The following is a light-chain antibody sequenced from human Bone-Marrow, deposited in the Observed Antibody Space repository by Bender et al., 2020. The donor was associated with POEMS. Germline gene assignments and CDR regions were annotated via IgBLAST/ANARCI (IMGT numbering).Light chain of an antibody. J-gene: IGLJ1*01. Sequence: QSALTQPPSTSGSPGQSVTIYCTGTSSDVGRYNFVSWYQQHPGKVPKLMISDVSNRPSGVSNRFSGSKSGDTAFLTVSGLQAEDEADYYCSSYVDTSMGVFGSGTKVTVL. CDR3: SSYVDTSMGV. V-gene: IGLV2-8*01. CDR1: SSDVGRYNF. CDR2: DVS.